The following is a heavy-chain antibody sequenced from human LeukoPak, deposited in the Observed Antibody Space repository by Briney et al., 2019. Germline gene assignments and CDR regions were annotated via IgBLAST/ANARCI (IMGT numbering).Heavy chain of an antibody. Sequence: GRSLRLSCAASGFTFSSYAMHWVRQAPGKGLEWVAVISYDGSNKYYADSVKGRFTISRDNSKNTLYLQMNSLRAEDTAVYYCARDTYWRYYFDYWGQGTLVTVSS. CDR2: ISYDGSNK. J-gene: IGHJ4*02. V-gene: IGHV3-30-3*01. D-gene: IGHD3-3*01. CDR1: GFTFSSYA. CDR3: ARDTYWRYYFDY.